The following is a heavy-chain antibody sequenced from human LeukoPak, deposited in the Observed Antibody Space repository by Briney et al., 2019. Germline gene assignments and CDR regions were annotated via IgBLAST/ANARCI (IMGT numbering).Heavy chain of an antibody. Sequence: PSETLSLTCTVSGYSISSGYYWGWIRQPPGKGLEWIGSGSTYYNPSLKSRVTLSVDTSKNQFSLKLSSVTAADTAVYYCARGPPPDFDYWGRGTLVTVSS. CDR2: SGST. CDR3: ARGPPPDFDY. CDR1: GYSISSGYY. V-gene: IGHV4-38-2*02. J-gene: IGHJ4*02.